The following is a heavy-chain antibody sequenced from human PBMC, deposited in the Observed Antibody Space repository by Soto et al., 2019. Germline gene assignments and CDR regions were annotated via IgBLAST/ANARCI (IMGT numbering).Heavy chain of an antibody. J-gene: IGHJ4*02. V-gene: IGHV3-23*01. Sequence: GVSLRRSVAASGCPFSSYAMSGVRQASWQGLEWVSSISGSGCGTYYADSLNGLFTCSRDHSKNPLYLQLNSLRPEDPAVYSSEKFGMATPTRSTPYYIDDWRQGALVTVLL. CDR1: GCPFSSYA. CDR2: ISGSGCGT. CDR3: EKFGMATPTRSTPYYIDD. D-gene: IGHD5-12*01.